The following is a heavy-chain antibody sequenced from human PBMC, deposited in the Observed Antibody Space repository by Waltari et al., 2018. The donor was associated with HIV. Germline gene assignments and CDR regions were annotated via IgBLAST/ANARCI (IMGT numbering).Heavy chain of an antibody. V-gene: IGHV4-61*02. J-gene: IGHJ6*02. CDR1: GGSIRSGSYY. CDR2: IYTSGST. CDR3: ASSPNGMDV. Sequence: QVQLQESGPGLVKPSQTLSLTCTVSGGSIRSGSYYWSWIRQPAGKGLEWIGRIYTSGSTNYNPSLKSRVTISVDTSKNQFSLKLSSVTAADTAVYYCASSPNGMDVWGQGTTVTVSS.